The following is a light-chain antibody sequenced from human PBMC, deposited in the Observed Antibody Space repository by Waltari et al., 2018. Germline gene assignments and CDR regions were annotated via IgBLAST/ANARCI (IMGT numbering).Light chain of an antibody. CDR2: DVS. CDR3: SSYANSNTLL. V-gene: IGLV2-14*03. CDR1: NRDVGGYNY. Sequence: QSALTQPASVSGSPGQSLTISCTGSNRDVGGYNYVAWHQQHPGKAPKLMIYDVSNRPSGVSNRFSGSKSGNTASLTISGLQAEDEADYYCSSYANSNTLLFGGGTKLAVL. J-gene: IGLJ2*01.